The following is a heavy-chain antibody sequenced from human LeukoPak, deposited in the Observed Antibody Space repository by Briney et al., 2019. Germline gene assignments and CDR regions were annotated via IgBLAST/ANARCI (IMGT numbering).Heavy chain of an antibody. CDR3: ASQRITDFGVVIPRGFDS. V-gene: IGHV1-46*01. CDR1: GYTFTNNF. J-gene: IGHJ4*02. Sequence: GASVKVSCKASGYTFTNNFMHWVRQAPGQGLEWIGIINPSGDNTWYAQKFQGRVTMTRDMATSTDYLEVSSLRSEDTAVYYCASQRITDFGVVIPRGFDSWGQGTLVPVSS. D-gene: IGHD3-3*01. CDR2: INPSGDNT.